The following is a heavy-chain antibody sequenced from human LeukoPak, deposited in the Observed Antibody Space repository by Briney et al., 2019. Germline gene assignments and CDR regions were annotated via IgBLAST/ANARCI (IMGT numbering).Heavy chain of an antibody. Sequence: GGSLRLSCAASGFTFSSYWMSWVRQAPGKGLEWVANIKQDGSEKYYVDSVKGRFTISRDNAKNSLYLQMNGLKTEDTAVYYCTTKLPAPNWGQGTLVTVSS. V-gene: IGHV3-7*03. J-gene: IGHJ4*02. CDR1: GFTFSSYW. CDR3: TTKLPAPN. CDR2: IKQDGSEK. D-gene: IGHD2-2*01.